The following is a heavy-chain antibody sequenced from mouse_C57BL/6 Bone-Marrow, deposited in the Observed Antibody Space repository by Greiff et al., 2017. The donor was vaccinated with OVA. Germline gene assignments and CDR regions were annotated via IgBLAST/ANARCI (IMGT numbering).Heavy chain of an antibody. CDR3: ARSFITTVVAPDY. CDR1: GFTFSSYG. CDR2: ISSGGSYT. J-gene: IGHJ2*01. D-gene: IGHD1-1*01. Sequence: EVQLVESGGDLVKPGGSLKLSCAASGFTFSSYGMSWVRQTPDKRLEWVATISSGGSYTYYPDSVKGRFTISRDNAKNTRYLQMSSLKSEDTAMDYCARSFITTVVAPDYWGRGTTLTVSA. V-gene: IGHV5-6*01.